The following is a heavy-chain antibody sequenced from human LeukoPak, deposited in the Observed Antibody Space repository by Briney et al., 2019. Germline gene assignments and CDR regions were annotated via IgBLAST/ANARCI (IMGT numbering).Heavy chain of an antibody. J-gene: IGHJ4*02. V-gene: IGHV3-48*01. CDR2: IRSSSNTI. Sequence: GGSLRLSCAASGFTFSSYSMNWVRQAPGKGLEWVSYIRSSSNTIYYADSVQGRFTISRGNAKNLLYLQMNSLRTEDTAVYYCARSLWFGDLSRYYFDYWGQGTLVTVSP. CDR1: GFTFSSYS. CDR3: ARSLWFGDLSRYYFDY. D-gene: IGHD3-10*01.